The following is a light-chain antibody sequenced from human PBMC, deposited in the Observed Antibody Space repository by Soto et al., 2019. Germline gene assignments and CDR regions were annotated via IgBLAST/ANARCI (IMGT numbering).Light chain of an antibody. V-gene: IGLV2-8*01. CDR2: EVS. CDR3: SSYGGGYNYV. J-gene: IGLJ1*01. Sequence: QSSLTQPPSASGSPVQSVTISCTGTSTDVGGYNYVSWYQQYPGKAPKLMIYEVSKRPSGVPDRFSGSKSGNTASLTVSGLHAEDEADYYCSSYGGGYNYVFGTGTHVTVL. CDR1: STDVGGYNY.